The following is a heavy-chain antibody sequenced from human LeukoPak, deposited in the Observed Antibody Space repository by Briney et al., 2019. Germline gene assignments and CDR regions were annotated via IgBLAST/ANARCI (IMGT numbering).Heavy chain of an antibody. J-gene: IGHJ3*02. D-gene: IGHD6-13*01. CDR2: IIPILGIA. V-gene: IGHV1-69*04. CDR1: GGTFSSYA. CDR3: ARTKYSSSWSVDAFDI. Sequence: ASVKVSCKASGGTFSSYAISWVRQAPGQGLEWMGRIIPILGIANYAQKFQGRVMITADKSTSTAYMELSSLRSEDTAVYYCARTKYSSSWSVDAFDIWGQGTMVTVSS.